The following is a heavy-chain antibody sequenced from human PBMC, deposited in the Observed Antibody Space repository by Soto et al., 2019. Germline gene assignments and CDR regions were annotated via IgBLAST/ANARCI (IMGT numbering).Heavy chain of an antibody. CDR1: GYTFTSYG. V-gene: IGHV1-18*01. D-gene: IGHD4-17*01. CDR2: ISAYNGNT. Sequence: ASVKVSCKASGYTFTSYGISWVRQAPGQGFEWMGWISAYNGNTNYAQKLQGRVTMTTDTSTSTAYMELSSLRSEDTAVYYCATEPWSFYGDYRSYFVDDWGRGTLVTVSS. CDR3: ATEPWSFYGDYRSYFVDD. J-gene: IGHJ4*02.